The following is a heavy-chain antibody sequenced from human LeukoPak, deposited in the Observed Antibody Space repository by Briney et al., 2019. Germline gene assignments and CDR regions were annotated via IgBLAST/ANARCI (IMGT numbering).Heavy chain of an antibody. CDR2: IYYSGST. J-gene: IGHJ4*02. Sequence: KSSETLSLTCTVSGGSISSYYWSWIRQPPGKGLEWIGYIYYSGSTNYNPSLKSRATISVDTSKNQFSLKLSSVTAADTAVYYCARNLGGSSWVFDYWGQGTLVTVSS. D-gene: IGHD6-13*01. CDR1: GGSISSYY. V-gene: IGHV4-59*01. CDR3: ARNLGGSSWVFDY.